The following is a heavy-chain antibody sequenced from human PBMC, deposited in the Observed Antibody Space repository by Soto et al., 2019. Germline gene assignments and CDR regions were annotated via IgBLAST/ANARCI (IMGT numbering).Heavy chain of an antibody. D-gene: IGHD3-16*01. V-gene: IGHV1-46*03. Sequence: QVQLVQSGAEVKKPGASVKVSCKASGYTFTSYYMHWVRQAPGQGLEWMGIINPSGGSTRYAQKFQGSVSMTRAPSTSAVYMGLSGLGSEDTAVYYGARRGLCLGEGEGDYWGQGTLVTVSS. CDR1: GYTFTSYY. CDR3: ARRGLCLGEGEGDY. CDR2: INPSGGST. J-gene: IGHJ4*02.